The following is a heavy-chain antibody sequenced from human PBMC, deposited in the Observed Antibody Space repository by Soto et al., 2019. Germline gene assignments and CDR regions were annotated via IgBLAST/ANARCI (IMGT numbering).Heavy chain of an antibody. Sequence: PSETLSLTCTVSGGSTSSYYWSWIRQPPGKGLEWIGYIYYSGSTNYNPSLKSRVTISVDTSKNQFSLKLSSVTAADTAVYYCAREGSSGWLEHYYYYGMDVWGQATTVTVSS. CDR3: AREGSSGWLEHYYYYGMDV. J-gene: IGHJ6*02. CDR2: IYYSGST. V-gene: IGHV4-59*01. CDR1: GGSTSSYY. D-gene: IGHD6-19*01.